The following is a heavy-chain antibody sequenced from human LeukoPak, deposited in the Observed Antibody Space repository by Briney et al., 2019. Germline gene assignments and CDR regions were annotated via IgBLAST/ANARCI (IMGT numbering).Heavy chain of an antibody. CDR1: GYTFTSYY. CDR3: ARDSSGPHLLT. D-gene: IGHD6-19*01. CDR2: INPSGGST. Sequence: ASVKVSCKASGYTFTSYYMHWVRQAPGQGLEWMGIINPSGGSTSYAQKFQGRVTMTRDTSISTAYMELSRLTSDDTAVYYCARDSSGPHLLTWGQGTLVTVSS. J-gene: IGHJ4*02. V-gene: IGHV1-46*01.